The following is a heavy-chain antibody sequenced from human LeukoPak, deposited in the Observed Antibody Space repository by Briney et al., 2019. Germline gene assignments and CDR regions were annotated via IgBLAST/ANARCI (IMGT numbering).Heavy chain of an antibody. CDR1: GFTFSDYY. V-gene: IGHV3-11*04. CDR2: ISSSGSTI. D-gene: IGHD2-15*01. CDR3: AGEVRDCSGGSCYQTDDY. J-gene: IGHJ4*02. Sequence: GGSLRLSCAASGFTFSDYYMSWIRQAPGKGLEWVSYISSSGSTIYYADSVKGRFTISRDNAKNSLYLQMNSLRAEDTAMYYCAGEVRDCSGGSCYQTDDYWGQGTLVTVSS.